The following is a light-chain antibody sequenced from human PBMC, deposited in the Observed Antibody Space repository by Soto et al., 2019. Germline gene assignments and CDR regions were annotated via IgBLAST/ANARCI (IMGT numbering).Light chain of an antibody. CDR3: QQRSNWPT. CDR2: DAS. V-gene: IGKV3-11*01. CDR1: QSVSSY. Sequence: EIVLTQSPATLSLSPGEXXXLSCRASQSVSSYLAWYQQKPGQAPRLLIYDASNRATGIPARFSGSGSGTDFTLTISSLEPEDFAVYYCQQRSNWPTFGGGTKVEIK. J-gene: IGKJ4*01.